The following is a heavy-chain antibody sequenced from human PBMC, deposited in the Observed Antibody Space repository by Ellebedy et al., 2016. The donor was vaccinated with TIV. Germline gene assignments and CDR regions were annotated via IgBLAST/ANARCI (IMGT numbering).Heavy chain of an antibody. CDR2: ISYDGSNK. V-gene: IGHV3-30*04. CDR3: ARRLFGYGYKGPRAGTGYFDY. Sequence: GESLKISXAASGFTFSSYAMHWVRQAPGKGLEWVAVISYDGSNKYYADSVKGRFTISRDNSKNTLYLQMNSLRAEDTAVYYCARRLFGYGYKGPRAGTGYFDYWGQGTLVTVSS. CDR1: GFTFSSYA. J-gene: IGHJ4*02. D-gene: IGHD5-18*01.